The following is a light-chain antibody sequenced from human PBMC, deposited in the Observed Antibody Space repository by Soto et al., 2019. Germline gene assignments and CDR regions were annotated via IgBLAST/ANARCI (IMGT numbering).Light chain of an antibody. CDR1: QSVSSY. CDR2: DAS. Sequence: TLSLSPGERATLSCRASQSVSSYLAWYQQKPGQAPRLLIYDASNRAPGIPARFSGSGSGTDFTLTISSLEPEDFAVYYCQQRSNWPRTFGQGTKVDIK. CDR3: QQRSNWPRT. V-gene: IGKV3-11*01. J-gene: IGKJ1*01.